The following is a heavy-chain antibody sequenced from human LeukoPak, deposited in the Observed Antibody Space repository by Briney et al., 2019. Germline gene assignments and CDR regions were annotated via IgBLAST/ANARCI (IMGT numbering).Heavy chain of an antibody. Sequence: PGGSLRLSCAASGFTFSSYTMNWVRQAPGKGLEWVSSISRSSSYIYYADSVKGRFTIYRDNAMNSLDLQMNSLRAEDTAVYYCARGREGIAARWWVQEPRWYFFDPWGQGTLVTVSS. CDR2: ISRSSSYI. CDR3: ARGREGIAARWWVQEPRWYFFDP. V-gene: IGHV3-21*01. D-gene: IGHD6-6*01. CDR1: GFTFSSYT. J-gene: IGHJ5*02.